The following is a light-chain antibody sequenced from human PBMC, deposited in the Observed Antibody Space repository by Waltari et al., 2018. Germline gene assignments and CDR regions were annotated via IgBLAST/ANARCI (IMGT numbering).Light chain of an antibody. Sequence: EIEMTQSPATLSVSPGERATLSCRASQSVSSNLAWYQQKPGQAPRLLIYGASTRATGIPARFSGSGSGTDFTLTISSLQSEDFALYYCQQYNKWPPWAFGQGTKVEIK. V-gene: IGKV3-15*01. J-gene: IGKJ1*01. CDR2: GAS. CDR1: QSVSSN. CDR3: QQYNKWPPWA.